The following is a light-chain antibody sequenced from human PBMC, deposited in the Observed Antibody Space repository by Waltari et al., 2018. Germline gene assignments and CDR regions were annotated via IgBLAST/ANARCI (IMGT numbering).Light chain of an antibody. CDR3: YSSDSTGLRV. V-gene: IGLV3-10*01. J-gene: IGLJ1*01. Sequence: SYELTQTPSVSVSPGQTARITCSGHELPRKYAYWFHQKSGQAPRVVIYEDTKRPSGVPERCSGSSSVTVATLTITGAQVDDETDYYCYSSDSTGLRVFGGGTTVVVL. CDR2: EDT. CDR1: ELPRKY.